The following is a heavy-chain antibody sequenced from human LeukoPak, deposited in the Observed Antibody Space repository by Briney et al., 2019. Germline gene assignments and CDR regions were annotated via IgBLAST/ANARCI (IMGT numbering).Heavy chain of an antibody. CDR3: ARGDNADY. V-gene: IGHV1-2*02. CDR1: GYTFTGYY. D-gene: IGHD2-21*01. CDR2: INPNSGGT. Sequence: GASVKVSCKASGYTFTGYYMHWMRQAPGQGLERMGWINPNSGGTRFAQRFQGRVTMTRDTSISTAYMELTRLRSDDTAVYYCARGDNADYWGQGTLVTVSS. J-gene: IGHJ4*02.